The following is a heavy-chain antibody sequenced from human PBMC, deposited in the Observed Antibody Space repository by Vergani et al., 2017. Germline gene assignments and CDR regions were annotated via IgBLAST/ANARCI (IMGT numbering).Heavy chain of an antibody. CDR2: IIPIFGTA. Sequence: QVQLVQSGAEVKKPGSSVKVSCKASGGTFSSYAISWVRQAPGQGLEWMGGIIPIFGTANYAQKFQGRVTITADESTSTAYMELSSLRSDDTAVYYCARGGPVGRLQLFYRFDYWGQGTLVTVSS. J-gene: IGHJ4*02. CDR3: ARGGPVGRLQLFYRFDY. D-gene: IGHD5-24*01. CDR1: GGTFSSYA. V-gene: IGHV1-69*01.